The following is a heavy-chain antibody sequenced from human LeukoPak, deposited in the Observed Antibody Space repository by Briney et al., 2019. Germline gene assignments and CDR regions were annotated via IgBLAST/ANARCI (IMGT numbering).Heavy chain of an antibody. CDR2: ISYDGSIN. CDR3: ARGPYSSSWKTFDY. J-gene: IGHJ4*02. D-gene: IGHD6-13*01. V-gene: IGHV3-30*04. CDR1: GFTFSSYA. Sequence: GGSLRLSCAASGFTFSSYAMHWVRQAPGKGLEWVALISYDGSINDYADSVKGRFTISRDNSKNTLYLQMNSLRADDTAMYYCARGPYSSSWKTFDYWGQGTLVTVSS.